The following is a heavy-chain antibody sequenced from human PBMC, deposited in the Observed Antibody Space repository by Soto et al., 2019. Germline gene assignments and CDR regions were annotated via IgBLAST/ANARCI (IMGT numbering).Heavy chain of an antibody. V-gene: IGHV3-23*01. J-gene: IGHJ4*02. CDR1: GFTFSSYA. Sequence: EVQLLESGGGLVQPGGSLRLSCAASGFTFSSYAMSWVRQAPGKGLEWVSAISGSGGSTYYAASVKGRFTISRDNSKNTLYLQMNSLRAEDTAVYYGAKDRGGWPYYFDYWGQGTLVTVSS. CDR3: AKDRGGWPYYFDY. D-gene: IGHD6-19*01. CDR2: ISGSGGST.